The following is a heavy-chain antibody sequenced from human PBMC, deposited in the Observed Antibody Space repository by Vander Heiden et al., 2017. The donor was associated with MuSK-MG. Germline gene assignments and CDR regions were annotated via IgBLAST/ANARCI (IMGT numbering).Heavy chain of an antibody. D-gene: IGHD4-17*01. Sequence: HVQLVESGGGVVQPGRSLRLSCAASGFTFSSYAIHWVRQAPGKGVEWVAIISYDGSNKYYADSVKGRFTISRDKSKNTLYLQMNSLRAEDTAVYYCARDWGFGYGDYRGYLDYWGQGTLVTVSS. V-gene: IGHV3-30*04. CDR3: ARDWGFGYGDYRGYLDY. CDR1: GFTFSSYA. J-gene: IGHJ4*02. CDR2: ISYDGSNK.